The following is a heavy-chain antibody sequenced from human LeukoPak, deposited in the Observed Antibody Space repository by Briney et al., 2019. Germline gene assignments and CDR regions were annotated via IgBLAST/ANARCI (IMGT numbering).Heavy chain of an antibody. CDR2: IDHRGSS. CDR1: GESFSAYF. V-gene: IGHV4-34*01. Sequence: SETLSLTCAVHGESFSAYFWSWIRQVPGKGLEWIGEIDHRGSSNYNPPLKSRATISVDTSKTHFSLSLTSVTAADTAVYYCATRSSTLAAARCFDDWGQGTVVTVSS. CDR3: ATRSSTLAAARCFDD. J-gene: IGHJ4*03. D-gene: IGHD6-6*01.